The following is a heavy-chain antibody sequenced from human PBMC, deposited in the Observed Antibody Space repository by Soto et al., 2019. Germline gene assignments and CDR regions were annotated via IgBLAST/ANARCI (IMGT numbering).Heavy chain of an antibody. V-gene: IGHV3-21*01. CDR1: GFTFSTYS. D-gene: IGHD5-18*01. Sequence: EVQLVESGGGLVKPGGSLRLSCAASGFTFSTYSMNWVRQAPGKGLEWVSSISSSSGYIYYADSVKGRFIISRDDAKNSLSLQMNSLRAEDTAVYYCARVRSYSYGQGYGMDVWGQGTTVTVSS. CDR3: ARVRSYSYGQGYGMDV. CDR2: ISSSSGYI. J-gene: IGHJ6*02.